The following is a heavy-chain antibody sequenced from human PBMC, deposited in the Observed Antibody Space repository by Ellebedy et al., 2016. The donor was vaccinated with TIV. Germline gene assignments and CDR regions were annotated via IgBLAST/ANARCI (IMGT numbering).Heavy chain of an antibody. D-gene: IGHD7-27*01. CDR1: GFTFSTYN. V-gene: IGHV3-33*08. CDR2: IWYDGSNT. CDR3: ARGGNWDLDY. Sequence: GESLKISCAASGFTFSTYNMHWVRQAPGKGLEWVAVIWYDGSNTQYADSVKGRFTMSRDNSKNMVYLQMNSLRAEDTAVYYCARGGNWDLDYWGQGILVTVSS. J-gene: IGHJ4*02.